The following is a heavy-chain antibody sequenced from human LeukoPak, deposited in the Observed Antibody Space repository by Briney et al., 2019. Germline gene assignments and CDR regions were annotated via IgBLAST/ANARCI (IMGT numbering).Heavy chain of an antibody. CDR3: ARGDYGSGSYSVIYYFDY. CDR1: GITFSSYG. CDR2: ISYDGSNK. J-gene: IGHJ4*02. Sequence: SGGSLRLSCAASGITFSSYGMHWVRQAPGKGLEWVAVISYDGSNKYYADSVKGRFTISRDNSKNTLYLQMNSLRAEDTAVYYCARGDYGSGSYSVIYYFDYWGQGTLVTVSS. D-gene: IGHD3-10*01. V-gene: IGHV3-30*03.